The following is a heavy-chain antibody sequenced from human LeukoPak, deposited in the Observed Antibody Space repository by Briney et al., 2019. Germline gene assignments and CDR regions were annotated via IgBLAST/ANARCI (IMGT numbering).Heavy chain of an antibody. Sequence: ASVKVSCKASGYTFTSYGISWVRQAPGQGLEWMGWISAYNGNTNYAQKLQGRVTMTTDTSTSTAYMELRSLRSEDTAVYYCAREAPGDSSGYYDYWGQGTLVTVSS. D-gene: IGHD3-22*01. CDR3: AREAPGDSSGYYDY. V-gene: IGHV1-18*01. J-gene: IGHJ4*02. CDR2: ISAYNGNT. CDR1: GYTFTSYG.